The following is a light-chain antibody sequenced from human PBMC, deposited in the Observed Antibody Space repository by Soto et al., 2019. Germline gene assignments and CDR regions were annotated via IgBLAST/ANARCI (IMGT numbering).Light chain of an antibody. CDR3: QQYHTWPYP. CDR2: LAS. V-gene: IGKV3-15*01. Sequence: EIVMTQSPATLSVSPGERATLSCRASQSISNNLAWHQQRPGQAPRLLIYLASTRATGIPARFSGTGSGTEFTLTISSLQSLDFAAYYCQQYHTWPYPFCQGPNVDIK. J-gene: IGKJ2*01. CDR1: QSISNN.